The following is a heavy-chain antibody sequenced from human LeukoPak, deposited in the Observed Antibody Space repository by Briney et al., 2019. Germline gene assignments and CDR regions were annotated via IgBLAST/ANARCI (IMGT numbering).Heavy chain of an antibody. CDR2: IYYSGCT. V-gene: IGHV4-39*01. D-gene: IGHD6-13*01. J-gene: IGHJ6*02. Sequence: SETLSLTCTVSGGSISSSSYYWGWIRQPPGKGPEWIGSIYYSGCTYYNPSLKSRVTISVDTSKNQFSLKLSSVTAADTAVYYCARAYSSSWYGPYYYYYGMDVWGQGTTVTVSS. CDR3: ARAYSSSWYGPYYYYYGMDV. CDR1: GGSISSSSYY.